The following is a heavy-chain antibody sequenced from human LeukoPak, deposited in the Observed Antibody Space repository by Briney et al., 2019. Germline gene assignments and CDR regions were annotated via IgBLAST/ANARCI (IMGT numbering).Heavy chain of an antibody. CDR2: ISSSSSTI. CDR3: ARMGIAVAGSLYYFDY. Sequence: GGSLRLSCAASGFTFSSYSMTWVRQAPGKGLEWVSYISSSSSTIYYADSVKGRFTISRDNAKNSLYLQMNSLRAEDTAVYYCARMGIAVAGSLYYFDYWGQGTLVTVSS. V-gene: IGHV3-48*01. D-gene: IGHD6-19*01. CDR1: GFTFSSYS. J-gene: IGHJ4*02.